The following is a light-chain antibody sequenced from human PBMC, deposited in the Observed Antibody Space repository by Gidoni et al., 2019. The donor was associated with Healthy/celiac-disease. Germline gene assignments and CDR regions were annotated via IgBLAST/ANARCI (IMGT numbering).Light chain of an antibody. CDR2: QDN. CDR3: QAWDSSTAV. V-gene: IGLV3-1*01. Sequence: SYELTQPPSVSVSPGQTASITCSGDKLGDKYACWYQQKPGQSPVLVIFQDNKRPSGIPERFSGSTSENTATLTISGTQAMDEADYYCQAWDSSTAVFGGGTKLTVI. CDR1: KLGDKY. J-gene: IGLJ2*01.